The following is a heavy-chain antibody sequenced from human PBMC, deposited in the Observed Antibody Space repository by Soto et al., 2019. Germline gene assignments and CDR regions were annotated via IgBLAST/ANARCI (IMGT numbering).Heavy chain of an antibody. D-gene: IGHD6-19*01. Sequence: GASVKVSCKASGYIFTSYYIHWVRQAPGKGLEWMGGFDPEDGETIYAQKFQGRVTMTEDTSTDTAYMELSSLRSEDTAVYYCATDLLVGSSGWYDGYYFDYWGQGTLVTVSS. CDR2: FDPEDGET. CDR3: ATDLLVGSSGWYDGYYFDY. J-gene: IGHJ4*02. V-gene: IGHV1-24*01. CDR1: GYIFTSYY.